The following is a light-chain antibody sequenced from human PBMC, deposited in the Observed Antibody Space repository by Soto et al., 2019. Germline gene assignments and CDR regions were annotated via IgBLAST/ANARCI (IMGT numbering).Light chain of an antibody. CDR2: QDS. J-gene: IGLJ1*01. Sequence: SYELTQPPSVSVSPGQTASITCSGDKLGDKYACWYQQKPGQSPVLVIYQDSKRPSGIPERFSGSNSGNIATLTISGTQAMDEADYYCQAWDSSTEVFGTGTKLTVL. CDR1: KLGDKY. V-gene: IGLV3-1*01. CDR3: QAWDSSTEV.